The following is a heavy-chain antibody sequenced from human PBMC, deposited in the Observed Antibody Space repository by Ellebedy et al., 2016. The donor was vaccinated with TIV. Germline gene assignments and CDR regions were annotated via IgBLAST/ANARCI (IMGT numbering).Heavy chain of an antibody. CDR1: GGSISSGGYY. Sequence: MPSETLSLTCTVSGGSISSGGYYWSWIRQHPGKGLEWIGYIYYSGSTYYNPSLKSRVTISVDTSKNQFSLKLSSVTAADTAVYYCARWVTVRGGYYYYGMDVWGQGTTVTVSS. V-gene: IGHV4-31*03. J-gene: IGHJ6*02. CDR2: IYYSGST. D-gene: IGHD2-21*02. CDR3: ARWVTVRGGYYYYGMDV.